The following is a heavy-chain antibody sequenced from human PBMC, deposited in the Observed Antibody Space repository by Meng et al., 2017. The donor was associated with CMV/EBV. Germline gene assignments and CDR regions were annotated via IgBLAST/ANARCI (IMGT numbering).Heavy chain of an antibody. V-gene: IGHV3-30*04. CDR2: ISYDGSNK. CDR3: ARAYDFWSTGYYYYGMDV. CDR1: GFTFSSYA. Sequence: GGSLRLSCAASGFTFSSYAMHWVRQAPGKGLEWVAVISYDGSNKYYADSVKGRFTISRDNSKNTLYLQMNSLRAEDTAVYYCARAYDFWSTGYYYYGMDVWGQGTTVTVSS. J-gene: IGHJ6*02. D-gene: IGHD3-3*01.